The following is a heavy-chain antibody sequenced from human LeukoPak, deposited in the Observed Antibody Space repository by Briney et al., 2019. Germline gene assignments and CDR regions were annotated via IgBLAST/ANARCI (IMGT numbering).Heavy chain of an antibody. J-gene: IGHJ6*03. Sequence: GGSLRLSCAASGFTFDDYAMHWVRQAPQKGLEWASGISWNSGSIGYADSVKGRFTISRDNAKNSLYLQMNSLRAEDTALYYCAKGRNWEYYYYYMDVWGKGTTVTVSS. CDR1: GFTFDDYA. V-gene: IGHV3-9*01. CDR3: AKGRNWEYYYYYMDV. CDR2: ISWNSGSI. D-gene: IGHD1-26*01.